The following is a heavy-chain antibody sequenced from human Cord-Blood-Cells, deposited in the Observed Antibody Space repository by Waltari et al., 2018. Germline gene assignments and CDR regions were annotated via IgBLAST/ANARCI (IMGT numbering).Heavy chain of an antibody. CDR2: IKSKTDGGTT. V-gene: IGHV3-15*01. CDR1: GFTFSNSW. Sequence: EVQLVDAGGGLVKPGGSLRLFGAASGFTFSNSWMSWVRQAPGKGLEWVGRIKSKTDGGTTDYAAPVKGSFTISRDDSKNTLYLQMNSLKTEDTAVYYCTTFLTTVTDYWGQGTLVTVSS. J-gene: IGHJ4*02. D-gene: IGHD4-17*01. CDR3: TTFLTTVTDY.